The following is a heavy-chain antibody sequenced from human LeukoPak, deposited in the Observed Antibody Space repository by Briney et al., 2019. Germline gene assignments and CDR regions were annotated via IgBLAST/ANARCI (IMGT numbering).Heavy chain of an antibody. J-gene: IGHJ4*02. CDR1: GFIFSSYG. D-gene: IGHD3-10*01. CDR3: AREGYYGSGRHFDY. V-gene: IGHV3-30*03. CDR2: IPYDGSNT. Sequence: GRSLRLSCAASGFIFSSYGMHWVRQAPGKGLEWVAVIPYDGSNTYYADSVKGRFTISRDNSKNSLYLQMNSLRHEDTAVYYCAREGYYGSGRHFDYWGQGTLVTASS.